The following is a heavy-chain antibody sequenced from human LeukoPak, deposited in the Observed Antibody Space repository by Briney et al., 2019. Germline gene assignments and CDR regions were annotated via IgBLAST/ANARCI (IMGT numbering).Heavy chain of an antibody. CDR1: GYTLTELS. CDR3: AARNRKRGLDAFDI. D-gene: IGHD5-12*01. CDR2: FDPEDGET. J-gene: IGHJ3*02. Sequence: ASVKVSCKVSGYTLTELSMHWVRQAPGKGLEWMGGFDPEDGETIYAQKFQGRVTMTEDTSTDTAYMELSSLRSEDTAVYYCAARNRKRGLDAFDIWGQGTMVIVSS. V-gene: IGHV1-24*01.